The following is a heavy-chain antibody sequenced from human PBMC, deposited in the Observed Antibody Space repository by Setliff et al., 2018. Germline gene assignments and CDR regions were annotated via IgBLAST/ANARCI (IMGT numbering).Heavy chain of an antibody. CDR3: AGSLGGFDY. D-gene: IGHD3-16*01. V-gene: IGHV4-4*02. Sequence: PSETLSLTCAVSGGSISSTNWWSWVRQPPGKGLEWIGEIYHSGSTNYNPSLKSRVTISIDKSKNQFSLKLSSVTAADTATYYCAGSLGGFDYWGQGTLVTVSS. CDR1: GGSISSTNW. J-gene: IGHJ4*02. CDR2: IYHSGST.